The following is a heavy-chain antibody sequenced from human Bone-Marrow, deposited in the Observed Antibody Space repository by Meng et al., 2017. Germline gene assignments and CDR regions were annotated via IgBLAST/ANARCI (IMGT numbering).Heavy chain of an antibody. CDR1: GFTFSSYA. CDR3: ARDSYDILTGYYSWFDP. D-gene: IGHD3-9*01. V-gene: IGHV3-30*04. CDR2: ISYDGSNK. Sequence: GESLKISCAASGFTFSSYAMHWVRQAPGKGLEWVAVISYDGSNKYYADSVKGRFTISRDNAKNSLYLQMNSLRAEDTAVYYCARDSYDILTGYYSWFDPWGQGTLVTVSS. J-gene: IGHJ5*02.